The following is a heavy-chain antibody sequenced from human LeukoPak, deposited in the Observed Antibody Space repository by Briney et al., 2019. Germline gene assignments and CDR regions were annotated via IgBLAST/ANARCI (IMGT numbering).Heavy chain of an antibody. J-gene: IGHJ4*02. CDR2: VNPNNGGT. V-gene: IGHV1-2*02. Sequence: ASVKVSCKAFGYTFTGHYMHWVRQAPGQGLEWMGWVNPNNGGTNYAQKFQGRVTMTRDTSISTAYMEMSRLRSDDTAVYYCARGSVVGSTKGIDYWGQGTLVAVSS. CDR1: GYTFTGHY. CDR3: ARGSVVGSTKGIDY. D-gene: IGHD1-26*01.